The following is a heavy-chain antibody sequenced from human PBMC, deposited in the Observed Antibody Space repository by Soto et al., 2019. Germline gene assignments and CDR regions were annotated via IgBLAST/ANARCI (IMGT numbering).Heavy chain of an antibody. CDR3: ACDSGGYLDY. D-gene: IGHD3-22*01. CDR1: GYTFTTYA. J-gene: IGHJ4*02. Sequence: ASVKVSCKASGYTFTTYAMHWVLQAPGQRLEWMGWINVGNGDTKYSQKFQGRVTITRDTSATTAHMELSSLRSEDTAVYYCACDSGGYLDYWGQGTLVTVSS. V-gene: IGHV1-3*01. CDR2: INVGNGDT.